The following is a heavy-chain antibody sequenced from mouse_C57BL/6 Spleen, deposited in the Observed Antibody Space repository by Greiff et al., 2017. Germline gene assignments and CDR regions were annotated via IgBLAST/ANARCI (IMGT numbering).Heavy chain of an antibody. V-gene: IGHV1-55*01. D-gene: IGHD1-1*01. CDR1: GYTFTSYW. CDR2: IYPGSGST. J-gene: IGHJ1*03. Sequence: VQLQQPGAELVKPGASVKMSCKASGYTFTSYWITWVKQRPGQGLEWIGDIYPGSGSTNYNEKFKSKATLTVDTSSSTAYMQLSSLTSEDSAVYYCAREDGFITTDWYFDVWGTGTTVTVSS. CDR3: AREDGFITTDWYFDV.